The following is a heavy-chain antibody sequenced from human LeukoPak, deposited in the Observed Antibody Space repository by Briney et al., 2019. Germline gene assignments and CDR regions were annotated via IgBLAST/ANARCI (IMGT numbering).Heavy chain of an antibody. V-gene: IGHV4-59*13. CDR3: ARDSSSWYPYWYFDL. CDR1: GGSISSYY. J-gene: IGHJ2*01. D-gene: IGHD6-13*01. CDR2: IYYSGST. Sequence: SETLSLTCSVSGGSISSYYWSWIRQPPGKGLEWIGYIYYSGSTNYNPSLKSRVTISVDTSKNQFSLKLSSVTAADTAVYYCARDSSSWYPYWYFDLWGRGTLVTVSS.